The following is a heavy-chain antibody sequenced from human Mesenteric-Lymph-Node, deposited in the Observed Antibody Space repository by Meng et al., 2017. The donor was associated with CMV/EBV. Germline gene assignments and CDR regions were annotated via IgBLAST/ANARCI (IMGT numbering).Heavy chain of an antibody. CDR2: ISAYNGDT. J-gene: IGHJ4*02. CDR1: GYTFTTYG. D-gene: IGHD4-11*01. CDR3: ARDLAGNDYSNNVHSDY. V-gene: IGHV1-18*01. Sequence: ASVKVSCKASGYTFTTYGISWVRQVPGQGLEWMGWISAYNGDTKSSEKFQGRVTMTTETSTNTAYMGLRSLRSDDTAVYYCARDLAGNDYSNNVHSDYWGQGTLVTVSS.